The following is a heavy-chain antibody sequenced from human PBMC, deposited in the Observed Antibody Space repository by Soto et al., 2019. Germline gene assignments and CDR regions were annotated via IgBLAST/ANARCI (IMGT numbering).Heavy chain of an antibody. CDR3: ARGSGSYSNWFDP. J-gene: IGHJ5*02. V-gene: IGHV4-59*01. Sequence: PSETLSLTCTVSDGSISSYYWSWIRQPPGKGLGWIGYIYYSGSTNYNPSLKSRVTISVDTSKNQFSLKLSSVTAADTAVYYCARGSGSYSNWFDPWGQGTLVTVSS. CDR1: DGSISSYY. D-gene: IGHD1-26*01. CDR2: IYYSGST.